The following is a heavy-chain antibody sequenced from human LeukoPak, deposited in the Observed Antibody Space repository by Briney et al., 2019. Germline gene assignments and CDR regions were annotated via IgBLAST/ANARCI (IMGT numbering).Heavy chain of an antibody. V-gene: IGHV3-48*03. J-gene: IGHJ6*03. D-gene: IGHD2-2*01. Sequence: GGSLRLSCAASGFTFSTYEMNWVRQAPGKGLEWVSYISSSGSTIYYADSVKGRFTLSRDNSKYTLYVHMNNLRPEDTAVYYCAKEGGQRILYYYYYYMDVWGKRTTVTVSS. CDR2: ISSSGSTI. CDR3: AKEGGQRILYYYYYYMDV. CDR1: GFTFSTYE.